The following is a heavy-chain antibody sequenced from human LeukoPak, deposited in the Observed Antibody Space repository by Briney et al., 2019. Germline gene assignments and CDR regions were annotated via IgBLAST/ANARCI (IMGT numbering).Heavy chain of an antibody. V-gene: IGHV3-33*06. Sequence: GGSLRLSCAASGFTFSSYGMHWVRQAPGKGLEWVAVIWYDGSNKYYADSVKGRFTISRDNSKNTLYLQMNSLRAEDTAVYYCAKEHRDGYHPFDYWGQGTQVTVS. J-gene: IGHJ4*02. CDR3: AKEHRDGYHPFDY. CDR2: IWYDGSNK. D-gene: IGHD5-24*01. CDR1: GFTFSSYG.